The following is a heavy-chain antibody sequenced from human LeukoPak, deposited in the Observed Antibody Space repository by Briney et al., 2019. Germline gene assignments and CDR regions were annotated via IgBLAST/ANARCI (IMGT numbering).Heavy chain of an antibody. CDR1: GFTFSSYA. D-gene: IGHD3-22*01. CDR2: ISGSGVST. CDR3: ARSSVPAVITYGDAFDI. J-gene: IGHJ3*02. V-gene: IGHV3-23*01. Sequence: PGGSLRLSCAASGFTFSSYAISWVRQAPGKGLEWVSGISGSGVSTYYADSVKGRFTISRDNSKNTLYLQMNSLRAEDTAVYYCARSSVPAVITYGDAFDIWGQGTMVTVSS.